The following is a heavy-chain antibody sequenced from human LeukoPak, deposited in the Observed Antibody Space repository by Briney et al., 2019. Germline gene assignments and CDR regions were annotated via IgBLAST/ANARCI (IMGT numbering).Heavy chain of an antibody. CDR2: ISSGSSTI. J-gene: IGHJ4*02. CDR3: ARLTTMTYYFDY. CDR1: GFTFSSYS. V-gene: IGHV3-48*01. Sequence: PGGSLRLSCAASGFTFSSYSMNWVRQAPGKGLEWVSYISSGSSTIYYADSVKGRFTISRDNAKNSLYLQMNSLRAEDTAVYYCARLTTMTYYFDYWGQGTLVTVSS. D-gene: IGHD3-22*01.